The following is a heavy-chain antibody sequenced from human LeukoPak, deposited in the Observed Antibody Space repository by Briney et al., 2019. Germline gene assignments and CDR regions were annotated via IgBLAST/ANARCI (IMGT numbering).Heavy chain of an antibody. Sequence: GGSLRLSCAASGFTFSSYGMHWVRQAPGKGLEWVAVISYDGSNKYYADSVKGRFTISRDNSKNTLYLQMNSLRAEDTAVYYCAGVFGGSYYYWGQGTLVTVSS. J-gene: IGHJ4*02. CDR1: GFTFSSYG. V-gene: IGHV3-30*03. CDR2: ISYDGSNK. CDR3: AGVFGGSYYY. D-gene: IGHD1-26*01.